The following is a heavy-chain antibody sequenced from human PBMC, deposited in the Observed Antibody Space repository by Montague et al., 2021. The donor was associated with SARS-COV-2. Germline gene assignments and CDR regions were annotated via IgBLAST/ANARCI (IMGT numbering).Heavy chain of an antibody. Sequence: SLRLSCAASGFTFSDYYMSWIRQAPGKGLEWVSYISSSGSTIYYADSVKGRFTICRNNDKNSLYLQMNSLRAEDTAVYYCARDVFSNSGYDDYYYDMDVWGQGTTVTVSS. CDR3: ARDVFSNSGYDDYYYDMDV. CDR2: ISSSGSTI. D-gene: IGHD5-12*01. J-gene: IGHJ6*02. V-gene: IGHV3-11*01. CDR1: GFTFSDYY.